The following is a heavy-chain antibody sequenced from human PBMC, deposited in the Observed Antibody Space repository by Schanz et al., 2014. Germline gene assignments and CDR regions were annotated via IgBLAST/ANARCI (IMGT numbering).Heavy chain of an antibody. Sequence: QVQLQESGPRLVKPSETLSLTCNVSGDSISSYYWSWLRQAPGKGLEWIGYIYHSGSPIYNPSLQSRVTISIDTSKNQFSLKMTSVTAADTAVYFCARARRIPSFRGIVFGYWGQGSLVTVSS. CDR1: GDSISSYY. CDR2: IYHSGSP. D-gene: IGHD3-10*01. J-gene: IGHJ4*02. CDR3: ARARRIPSFRGIVFGY. V-gene: IGHV4-59*12.